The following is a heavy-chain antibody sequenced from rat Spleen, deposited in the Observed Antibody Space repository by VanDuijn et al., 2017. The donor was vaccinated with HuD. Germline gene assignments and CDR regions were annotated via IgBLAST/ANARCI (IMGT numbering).Heavy chain of an antibody. CDR2: ISFDGSAT. CDR1: GFTFSNYD. J-gene: IGHJ3*01. Sequence: EVQLVESGGGLVQPGRSMKLSCAVSGFTFSNYDMAWVRQAPTKGPEWVASISFDGSATYYRDSVKGRFIISRDDTKSTLYLQMNSLRSEDTATYYCTTENYWFAYWGQGTLVTVSS. D-gene: IGHD1-10*01. V-gene: IGHV5-20*01. CDR3: TTENYWFAY.